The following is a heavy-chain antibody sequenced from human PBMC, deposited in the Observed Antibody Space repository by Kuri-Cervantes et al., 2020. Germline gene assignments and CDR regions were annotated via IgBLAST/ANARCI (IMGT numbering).Heavy chain of an antibody. Sequence: GGSLRLSCAASGFTFDDYAMHWVRQAPGKGLEWVSGISWNSGSIGYADSVKGRFTTSRDNAKNSLYLQMNSLRDEDTAVYYCARGVERSPDAFDIWGQGTMVTVSS. D-gene: IGHD1-1*01. J-gene: IGHJ3*02. CDR2: ISWNSGSI. CDR3: ARGVERSPDAFDI. CDR1: GFTFDDYA. V-gene: IGHV3-9*01.